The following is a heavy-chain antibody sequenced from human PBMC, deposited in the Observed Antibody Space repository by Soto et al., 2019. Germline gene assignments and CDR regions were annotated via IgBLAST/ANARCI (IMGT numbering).Heavy chain of an antibody. D-gene: IGHD3-3*01. J-gene: IGHJ6*03. CDR1: GGTFSSYT. CDR2: IIPILGIA. CDR3: ASEIRFLEWFTTETRDYMDV. V-gene: IGHV1-69*02. Sequence: ASVKVSCKASGGTFSSYTISWVRQAPGQGLEWMGRIIPILGIANYAQKFQGRVTITADKSTSTAYMELSSLRSEDTAVYYCASEIRFLEWFTTETRDYMDVWGKGTTVTVSS.